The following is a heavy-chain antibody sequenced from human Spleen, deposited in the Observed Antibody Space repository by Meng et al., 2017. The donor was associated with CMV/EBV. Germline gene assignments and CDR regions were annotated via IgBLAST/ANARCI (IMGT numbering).Heavy chain of an antibody. V-gene: IGHV1-2*02. Sequence: ASVKVSCKASGYTFTSYDINWVRQATGQGLEWMGWIHPNRGDTNYAQQFQGRVTLTRDTSINTGYMELTRLTSDDTAVYYCARDNNWGPDYWGQGTLVTVSS. CDR1: GYTFTSYD. CDR2: IHPNRGDT. D-gene: IGHD7-27*01. CDR3: ARDNNWGPDY. J-gene: IGHJ4*02.